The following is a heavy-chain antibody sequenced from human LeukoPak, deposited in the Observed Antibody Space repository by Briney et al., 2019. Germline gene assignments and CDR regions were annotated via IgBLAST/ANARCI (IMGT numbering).Heavy chain of an antibody. D-gene: IGHD2-2*01. CDR2: IKQDGSEK. CDR3: ARVGAYCSSTSYYSFFAFDI. Sequence: GGSLRLSCAASGFTFSSYWMSWVRQAPGKGLEWVANIKQDGSEKYYVDSVKGRFTISRDNAKNSLYLQMNSLRAEDTTVYYCARVGAYCSSTSYYSFFAFDIWGQGTMVTVSS. V-gene: IGHV3-7*01. J-gene: IGHJ3*02. CDR1: GFTFSSYW.